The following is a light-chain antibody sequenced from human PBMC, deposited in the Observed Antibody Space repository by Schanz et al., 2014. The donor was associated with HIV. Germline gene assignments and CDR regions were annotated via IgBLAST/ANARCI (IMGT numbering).Light chain of an antibody. V-gene: IGKV1-12*01. CDR3: LQYHAFPWT. J-gene: IGKJ1*01. Sequence: DIQMTQSPSSVSASVGDRVTITCRASQGISSWLAWYQHKPGKAPKLLISEASSLQSGVPSRFSASGSETEFTLTISSLQPDDYATYYCLQYHAFPWTFGQGTNVDVK. CDR1: QGISSW. CDR2: EAS.